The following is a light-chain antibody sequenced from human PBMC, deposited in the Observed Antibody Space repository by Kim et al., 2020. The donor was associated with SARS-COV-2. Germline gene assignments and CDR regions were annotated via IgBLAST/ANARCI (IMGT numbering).Light chain of an antibody. CDR3: QSYDSNNHVI. V-gene: IGLV6-57*02. Sequence: KTVSISCTGSGGSLDSNYVQWYRQRPGSAPTILIYEDNQRPSGVPGRISGSVDSSSNSASLTISGLKPEDEADYYCQSYDSNNHVIFGGGTQLTVL. CDR2: EDN. J-gene: IGLJ2*01. CDR1: GGSLDSNY.